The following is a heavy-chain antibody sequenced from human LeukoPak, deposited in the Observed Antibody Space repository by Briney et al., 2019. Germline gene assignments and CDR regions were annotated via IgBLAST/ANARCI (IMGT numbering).Heavy chain of an antibody. D-gene: IGHD3-22*01. J-gene: IGHJ3*02. CDR3: ARRLYDSSGYYYGGSPDAFDI. CDR1: GYSFTSYW. V-gene: IGHV5-51*01. CDR2: IYPGDSDT. Sequence: GESLKISCKGSGYSFTSYWIGWVRQMPGKGLEWMGIIYPGDSDTRYSPSFQGQVTISADKSISTAYLQWSSLKASGTAMYYCARRLYDSSGYYYGGSPDAFDIWGQGTMVTVSS.